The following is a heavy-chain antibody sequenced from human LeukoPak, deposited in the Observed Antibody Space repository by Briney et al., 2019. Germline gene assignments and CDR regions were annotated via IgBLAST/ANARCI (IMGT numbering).Heavy chain of an antibody. J-gene: IGHJ3*02. CDR1: GFTVSTNY. CDR2: IYSDGRT. V-gene: IGHV3-53*01. CDR3: ARDSGRFDVFDI. Sequence: GGSLRLSCAASGFTVSTNYMSWVRQAPGKRLEWVSVIYSDGRTYYADSVKGRFTISRDNSKNTLYLQMNSLRAEDTAAYYCARDSGRFDVFDIWGQGTMVTVFS. D-gene: IGHD3-10*01.